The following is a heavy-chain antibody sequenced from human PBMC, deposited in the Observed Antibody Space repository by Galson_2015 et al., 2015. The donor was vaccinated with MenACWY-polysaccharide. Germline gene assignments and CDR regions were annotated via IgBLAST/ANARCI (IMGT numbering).Heavy chain of an antibody. Sequence: SVKVSCKASGSSFSSYSFSWIRQAPGQGLEWMGRIIPIVGVPNYAQKFQGRVTITADRPTSTVYMELSSLTSEDTAVYYCARDLAATVATMGASDIWGQGTMVTVSS. J-gene: IGHJ3*02. D-gene: IGHD4-23*01. CDR2: IIPIVGVP. V-gene: IGHV1-69*04. CDR3: ARDLAATVATMGASDI. CDR1: GSSFSSYS.